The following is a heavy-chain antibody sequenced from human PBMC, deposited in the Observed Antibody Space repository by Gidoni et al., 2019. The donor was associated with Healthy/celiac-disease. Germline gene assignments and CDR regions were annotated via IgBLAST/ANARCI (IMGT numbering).Heavy chain of an antibody. CDR3: VISAAGTSWGYYYYYYMDV. CDR1: GGSISSSSSY. V-gene: IGHV4-39*01. CDR2: IYYRGST. D-gene: IGHD6-13*01. J-gene: IGHJ6*03. Sequence: QLQLQESGPGLVKPSETLSLTCTVSGGSISSSSSYWGWIRQPPGKGLEWIGSIYYRGSTYYNPALKSRVTISVDTSKNQFSLKLSAVTAADTAVDYCVISAAGTSWGYYYYYYMDVWGKGTTVTVSS.